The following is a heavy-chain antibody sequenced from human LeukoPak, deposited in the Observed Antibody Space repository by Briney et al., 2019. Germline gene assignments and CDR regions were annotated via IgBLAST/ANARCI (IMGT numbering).Heavy chain of an antibody. D-gene: IGHD6-19*01. V-gene: IGHV4-34*01. Sequence: SETLSLTCAVYGGSFSGYYWSWIRQPPGEGLEWIGEINHSGSTNYNPSLKSRVTISVDTSKNQFSLKLSSVTAADTAVYYCARGGARPRYSSGWYHAFDIWGQGTMVTVSS. CDR2: INHSGST. CDR1: GGSFSGYY. CDR3: ARGGARPRYSSGWYHAFDI. J-gene: IGHJ3*02.